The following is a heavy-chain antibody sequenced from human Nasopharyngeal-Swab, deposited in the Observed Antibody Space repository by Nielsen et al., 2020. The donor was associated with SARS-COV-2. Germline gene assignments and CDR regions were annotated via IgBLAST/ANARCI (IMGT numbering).Heavy chain of an antibody. V-gene: IGHV3-74*01. CDR2: IKSDGSST. CDR3: ARESIAAAGPGMDV. CDR1: GFIFSSYW. J-gene: IGHJ6*02. D-gene: IGHD6-13*01. Sequence: GGSLSLSCAASGFIFSSYWMHWVRQAPGKGLVWVSRIKSDGSSTSYADSVKGRFTISRDNAKNTLFLQMNSLRAEDTAVYYCARESIAAAGPGMDVWGQGTTVTVSS.